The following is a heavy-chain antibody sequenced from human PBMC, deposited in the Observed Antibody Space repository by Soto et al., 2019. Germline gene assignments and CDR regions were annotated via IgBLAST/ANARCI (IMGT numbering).Heavy chain of an antibody. Sequence: SETLPLNCTVSVGSINSYYWSWIRQPAGKGLEWIGRIYTSGSTNYNPSLKSRVTMSVDTSKNQFSLKLSSVTAADTAVYYCAKSRHSSSSPDYWGQGTLVTVSS. V-gene: IGHV4-4*07. D-gene: IGHD6-6*01. CDR1: VGSINSYY. J-gene: IGHJ4*02. CDR2: IYTSGST. CDR3: AKSRHSSSSPDY.